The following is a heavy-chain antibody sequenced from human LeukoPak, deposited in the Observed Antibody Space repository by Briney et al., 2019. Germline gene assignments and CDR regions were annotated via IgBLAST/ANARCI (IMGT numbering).Heavy chain of an antibody. V-gene: IGHV3-15*01. D-gene: IGHD3-10*01. CDR2: VKSRSAGETT. CDR3: TLIQGWGSGSYYRDF. J-gene: IGHJ4*02. CDR1: GFSISNDW. Sequence: KSGGSLRLSCAASGFSISNDWMSWVRQAPGKGLEWVARVKSRSAGETTDYAAPVKGRFTISRDDSKNTLYLQMNSLKTEDTAVYYCTLIQGWGSGSYYRDFWGQGTLVTVSS.